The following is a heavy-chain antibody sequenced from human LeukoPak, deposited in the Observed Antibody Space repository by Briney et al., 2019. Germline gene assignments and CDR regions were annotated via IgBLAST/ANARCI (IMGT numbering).Heavy chain of an antibody. Sequence: ASVKVSCKASGYTFTSYDINWVRQATGQGLEWMGWMNPNSGNTGYAQKFQGRVTMTRNTSISTAYMELSSLRSEDTAVYYCARGASRQWLTLDAFDIWGQGTMVTVSS. CDR2: MNPNSGNT. CDR3: ARGASRQWLTLDAFDI. D-gene: IGHD6-19*01. V-gene: IGHV1-8*01. CDR1: GYTFTSYD. J-gene: IGHJ3*02.